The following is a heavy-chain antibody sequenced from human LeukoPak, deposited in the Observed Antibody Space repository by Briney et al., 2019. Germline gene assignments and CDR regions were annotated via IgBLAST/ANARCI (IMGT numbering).Heavy chain of an antibody. Sequence: PGGSLRLSCAASGGTVSSNYMSWVRQAPGKGLEWVSVIYSGGSTYYADSVKGRFTISRDNSRNTLYLQMNSLRAEDTAVYYCAREIRLLTGYPAYYFDYWGQGTLVTVSS. CDR1: GGTVSSNY. D-gene: IGHD3-9*01. CDR2: IYSGGST. J-gene: IGHJ4*02. CDR3: AREIRLLTGYPAYYFDY. V-gene: IGHV3-66*02.